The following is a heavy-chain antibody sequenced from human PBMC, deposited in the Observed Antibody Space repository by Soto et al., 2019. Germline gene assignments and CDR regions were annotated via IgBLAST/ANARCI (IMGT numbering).Heavy chain of an antibody. D-gene: IGHD3-10*01. CDR2: IYYSGST. CDR3: ARARLSRSWWFDP. V-gene: IGHV4-59*01. Sequence: SETLSLTCAVSGGSISSYYWSWIRQPPGKGLEWIGYIYYSGSTNYNPSLKSRVTISVDTSKNKFSLRLSSVTAADTAVYYCARARLSRSWWFDPWGQGTLVTVSS. CDR1: GGSISSYY. J-gene: IGHJ5*02.